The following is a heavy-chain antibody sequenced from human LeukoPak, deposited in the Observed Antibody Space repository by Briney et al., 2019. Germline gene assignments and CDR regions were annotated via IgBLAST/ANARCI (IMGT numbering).Heavy chain of an antibody. D-gene: IGHD4-17*01. V-gene: IGHV4-39*01. CDR1: GGSISSSSYY. CDR2: IFYSGST. CDR3: ARHDYGDYGAFDI. Sequence: SETLSLTCSVSGGSISSSSYYWGWIRQPPGKGLEWIGSIFYSGSTYYNPSLQSRVTISVDTSKNQFSLKLSSVTAADTAVCYCARHDYGDYGAFDIWGQGTMVTVSS. J-gene: IGHJ3*02.